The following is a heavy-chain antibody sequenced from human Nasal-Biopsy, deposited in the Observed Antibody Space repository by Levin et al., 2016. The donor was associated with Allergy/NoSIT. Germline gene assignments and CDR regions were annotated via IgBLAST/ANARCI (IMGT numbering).Heavy chain of an antibody. CDR1: GASITTQY. V-gene: IGHV4-59*11. J-gene: IGHJ6*02. CDR2: LYNGGST. Sequence: SETLSLTCTVSGASITTQYWSWVRQTPGNGLEWIGCLYNGGSTSYSSSLKRRVAISADTLNNLFSLRLTSVTAADTAIYYCARGGGRDYSRMDVWGQGTAVTVSS. CDR3: ARGGGRDYSRMDV. D-gene: IGHD5-24*01.